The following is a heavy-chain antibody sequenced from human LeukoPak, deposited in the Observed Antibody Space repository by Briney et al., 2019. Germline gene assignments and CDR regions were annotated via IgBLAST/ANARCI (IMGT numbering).Heavy chain of an antibody. CDR3: ARRGVYYSNYRFSDLHYMDV. CDR1: GFTFSSYS. J-gene: IGHJ6*03. D-gene: IGHD4-11*01. CDR2: ISSSSSYI. Sequence: GGSLRLSCAASGFTFSSYSMNWVRQAPGKGLEWVSFISSSSSYIYYADSVKGRFTISRDNAKNSLYLQMNSLRAEDTAVYYCARRGVYYSNYRFSDLHYMDVWGKGTTVTVSS. V-gene: IGHV3-21*04.